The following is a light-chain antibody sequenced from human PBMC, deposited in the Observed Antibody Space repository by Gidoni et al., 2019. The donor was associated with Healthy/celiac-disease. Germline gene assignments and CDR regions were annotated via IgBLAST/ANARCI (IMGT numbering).Light chain of an antibody. J-gene: IGLJ2*01. Sequence: QSAVTQPASVSGSPGQSITIPCTGTSSDVGGYNYVSWYQQHPGKAPKLMIYDVSNRPSGVSTRFSGSKSGTTASLTISGLQAEDEADYYCSSYTSSSTLVVFGGGTKLTVL. CDR3: SSYTSSSTLVV. V-gene: IGLV2-14*01. CDR1: SSDVGGYNY. CDR2: DVS.